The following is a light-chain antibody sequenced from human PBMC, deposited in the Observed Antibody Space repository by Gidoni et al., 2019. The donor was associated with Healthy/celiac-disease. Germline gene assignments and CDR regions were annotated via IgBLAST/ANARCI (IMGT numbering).Light chain of an antibody. J-gene: IGKJ4*01. V-gene: IGKV1-39*01. CDR3: QQSYSTPPLT. Sequence: DIQMTQSPSSLSASVGARVTITCRASQSISSYLNWYQQKPGKAPKLLIYAASSLQSVVPSRFSGSGAWTDFTLTSSSLQPEDFATYYFQQSYSTPPLTFGGGTKVEIK. CDR2: AAS. CDR1: QSISSY.